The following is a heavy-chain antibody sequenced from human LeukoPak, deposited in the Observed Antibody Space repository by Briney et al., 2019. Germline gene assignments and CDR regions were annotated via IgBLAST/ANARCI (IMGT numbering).Heavy chain of an antibody. CDR1: GYTYTSYD. CDR2: INPTGGST. V-gene: IGHV1-46*01. CDR3: ARDNSVGDNAWWFDP. D-gene: IGHD1-26*01. Sequence: ASVKVSCKASGYTYTSYDINWVRQATGQGLEWMGLINPTGGSTGYAQKFQGRVTMTRDMSTSTDYMELSSLRSEDTAIYYCARDNSVGDNAWWFDPWGQGTLVTVSS. J-gene: IGHJ5*02.